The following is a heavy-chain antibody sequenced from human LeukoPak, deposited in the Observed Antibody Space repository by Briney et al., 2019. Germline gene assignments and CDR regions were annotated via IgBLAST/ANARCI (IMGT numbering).Heavy chain of an antibody. D-gene: IGHD6-13*01. Sequence: PGGSLRLSCAASGFTFSSYSMTWVRQAPGKGLEWVSSIISSSRYIYYADSMKGRFTISKDNAKNSLFLQMNSLRAEDTAVYYCARVAEAAAFDYWGQGTLVTVSS. CDR1: GFTFSSYS. CDR2: IISSSRYI. CDR3: ARVAEAAAFDY. V-gene: IGHV3-21*01. J-gene: IGHJ4*02.